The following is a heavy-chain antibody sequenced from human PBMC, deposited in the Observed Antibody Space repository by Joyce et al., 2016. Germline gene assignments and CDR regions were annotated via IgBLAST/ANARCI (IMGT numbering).Heavy chain of an antibody. V-gene: IGHV1-69*01. CDR1: GDIFTAYG. J-gene: IGHJ4*02. Sequence: QVQLEQSGAEVKKPGSSVKVSCKTSGDIFTAYGINWVRQAPGQGLEWLVGIDPMSATTDYAQKFRGRLTISAHEPTSTVYMELSSLRSDDTGTYYCARGRGDDFWSGYYGSIDYWGQGTLVSVSS. D-gene: IGHD3-3*01. CDR3: ARGRGDDFWSGYYGSIDY. CDR2: IDPMSATT.